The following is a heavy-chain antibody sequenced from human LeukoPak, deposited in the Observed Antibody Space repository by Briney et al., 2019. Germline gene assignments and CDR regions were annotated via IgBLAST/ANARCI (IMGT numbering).Heavy chain of an antibody. CDR2: INPNSGGT. D-gene: IGHD6-19*01. CDR1: GFTFSGYY. CDR3: ARVVSSGSFDY. V-gene: IGHV1-2*02. J-gene: IGHJ4*02. Sequence: GASVKVSCKASGFTFSGYYMHWVRQAPGQGFEWMGWINPNSGGTNFAQKFQGRVTMTRDTSINTVYMELSSLRSDDTAVYYCARVVSSGSFDYWGQGTLVTVSS.